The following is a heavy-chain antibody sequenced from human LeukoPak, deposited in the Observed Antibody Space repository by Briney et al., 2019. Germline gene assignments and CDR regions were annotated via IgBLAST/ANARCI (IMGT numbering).Heavy chain of an antibody. D-gene: IGHD2-2*01. CDR1: GDSISSANYY. Sequence: SETLSLTCTVSGDSISSANYYWGWARQPPGKGLEWIGSTYFSGSTYYNPSLKSRVTISVETSKVQFSLKLSSVTAADTAVYYCARDSCSSTSCRKKFDNWGQGTLVTVSS. J-gene: IGHJ4*02. CDR2: TYFSGST. CDR3: ARDSCSSTSCRKKFDN. V-gene: IGHV4-39*07.